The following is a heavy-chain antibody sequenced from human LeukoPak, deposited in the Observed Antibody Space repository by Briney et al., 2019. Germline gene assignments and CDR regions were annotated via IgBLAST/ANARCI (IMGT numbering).Heavy chain of an antibody. CDR3: ARRMPAATIDY. D-gene: IGHD2-15*01. J-gene: IGHJ4*02. V-gene: IGHV3-48*01. CDR2: ISSSSSTI. Sequence: WVSYISSSSSTIYYADSVKGRFTISRDNAKNSLYLQMNSLRAEDTAVYYCARRMPAATIDYWGQGTLVTVSS.